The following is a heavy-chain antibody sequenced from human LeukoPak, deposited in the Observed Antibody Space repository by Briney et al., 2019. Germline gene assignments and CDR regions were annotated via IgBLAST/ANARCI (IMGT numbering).Heavy chain of an antibody. J-gene: IGHJ4*02. V-gene: IGHV4-30-4*08. CDR1: GGSIISSAYY. Sequence: SQTLSLTCTVSGGSIISSAYYWSWIRQPPGKGLEWIGYIYYSGSTYYNPSLKSRVTISLDTSKNQFSLKLSSVTAADTAVYYCVRTEVSSGSEDYWGQGALVTVSS. CDR2: IYYSGST. CDR3: VRTEVSSGSEDY. D-gene: IGHD6-19*01.